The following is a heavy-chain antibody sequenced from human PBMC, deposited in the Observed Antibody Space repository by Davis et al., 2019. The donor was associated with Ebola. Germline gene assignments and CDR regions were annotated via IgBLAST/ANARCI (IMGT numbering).Heavy chain of an antibody. J-gene: IGHJ6*02. Sequence: GESLKISCAASGFTFSSYGMHWVRQAPGKGLEWVAVISYDGSNKYYADSVKGRFTISRDNSKNTLYLQMNSLRAEDTAVYYCARDLRQPLTMVQGVYYYYYYGMDVWGQGTTVTVSS. CDR2: ISYDGSNK. CDR1: GFTFSSYG. CDR3: ARDLRQPLTMVQGVYYYYYYGMDV. V-gene: IGHV3-30*03. D-gene: IGHD3-10*01.